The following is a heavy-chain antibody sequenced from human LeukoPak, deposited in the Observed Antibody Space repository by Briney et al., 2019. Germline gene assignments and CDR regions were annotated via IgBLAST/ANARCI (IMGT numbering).Heavy chain of an antibody. D-gene: IGHD5-18*01. V-gene: IGHV1-46*01. CDR3: ARDRGVYGYFRPNYYYYMDV. CDR2: INPSGGST. Sequence: ASVKVSCKASGYTFTSYYMHWVRQAPGQGLEWMGIINPSGGSTSYAQKFQGRVTMTRDTSTSTVYMELSSLRSEDTAVYYCARDRGVYGYFRPNYYYYMDVWGKGTTVTISS. CDR1: GYTFTSYY. J-gene: IGHJ6*03.